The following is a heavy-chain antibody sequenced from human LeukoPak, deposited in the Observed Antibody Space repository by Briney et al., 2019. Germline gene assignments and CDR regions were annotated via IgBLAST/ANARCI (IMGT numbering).Heavy chain of an antibody. CDR2: IIPIFGTA. CDR3: ATIPGRRPRGVDDAFDI. Sequence: SVKVSCKASGGTFSSYAISWVRQAPGQGLEWMGRIIPIFGTANYAQKFQGRVTITTDESTSTAYMELSSLRSEDTAVYYCATIPGRRPRGVDDAFDIWGQGTMVTVSS. CDR1: GGTFSSYA. J-gene: IGHJ3*02. V-gene: IGHV1-69*05. D-gene: IGHD1-26*01.